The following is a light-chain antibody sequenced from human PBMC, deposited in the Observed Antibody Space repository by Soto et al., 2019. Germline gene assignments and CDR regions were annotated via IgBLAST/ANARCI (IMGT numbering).Light chain of an antibody. CDR3: TSYVGNDIWV. CDR2: EVT. Sequence: QSALTQPPSASGSRGQSVTISCTGTSSDVGAYKYVSGYQQYPGKAPKLMIYEVTKRPSGVPDRFSGSKSGNTASLTVSGLQAEDEADYYCTSYVGNDIWVFGGGTKLTVL. V-gene: IGLV2-8*01. CDR1: SSDVGAYKY. J-gene: IGLJ3*02.